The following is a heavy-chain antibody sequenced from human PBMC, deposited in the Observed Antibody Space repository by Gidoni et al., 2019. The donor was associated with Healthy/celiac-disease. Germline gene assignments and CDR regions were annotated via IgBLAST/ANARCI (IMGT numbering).Heavy chain of an antibody. V-gene: IGHV3-30*18. D-gene: IGHD6-19*01. CDR3: AKHRGYSSGPHGY. CDR2: ISYDGSNK. CDR1: GFTFSSYG. Sequence: QVQLVESGGGVVQPGRSLRLSCAASGFTFSSYGMHWVRQAPGKGLEWVAVISYDGSNKYYADSVKGRFTISRDNSKNTLYLQMNSLRAEDTAVYYCAKHRGYSSGPHGYWGQGTLATVSS. J-gene: IGHJ4*02.